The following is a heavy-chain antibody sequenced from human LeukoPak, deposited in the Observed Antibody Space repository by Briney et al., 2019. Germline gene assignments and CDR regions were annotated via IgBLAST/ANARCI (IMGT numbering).Heavy chain of an antibody. CDR3: AKGAYYYDSSGSNMIDY. Sequence: GGSLRLSCAASGFTFDDYAIHWVRQAPGKGLEWVSGISWNSGSIGYADSVKGRFTISRDNAKNSLYLQMNSLRAEDTALYYCAKGAYYYDSSGSNMIDYWGQGTLVTVSS. CDR2: ISWNSGSI. J-gene: IGHJ4*02. CDR1: GFTFDDYA. V-gene: IGHV3-9*01. D-gene: IGHD3-22*01.